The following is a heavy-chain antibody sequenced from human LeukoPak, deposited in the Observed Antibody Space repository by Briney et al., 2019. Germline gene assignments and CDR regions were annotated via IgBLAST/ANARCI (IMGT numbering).Heavy chain of an antibody. CDR2: INPSGGST. D-gene: IGHD5-18*01. CDR1: GYTFTSYY. Sequence: ASVKVSCKASGYTFTSYYMHWVRQAPGQGLEWMGIINPSGGSTSYAQKFQGRVTMTRDTSTSTVYMELSSLRSEDTAVYYCAGDQEDTAMVDNYYYYMDVWGKGTTVTVSS. CDR3: AGDQEDTAMVDNYYYYMDV. J-gene: IGHJ6*03. V-gene: IGHV1-46*01.